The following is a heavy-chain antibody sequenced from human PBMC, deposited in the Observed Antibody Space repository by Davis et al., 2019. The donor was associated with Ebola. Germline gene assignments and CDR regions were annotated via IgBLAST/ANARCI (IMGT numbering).Heavy chain of an antibody. CDR3: ARGRNGGWDFDY. J-gene: IGHJ4*02. D-gene: IGHD6-19*01. CDR2: ISAYNGHT. Sequence: AASVKVSCKASEYSFTSYDINWVRQAIGQGLEWMAWISAYNGHTNYAQKFQGRLTLTTDTSTSTVYMELRSLTSDDTAEYYCARGRNGGWDFDYWGQGTRVTVSS. V-gene: IGHV1-18*01. CDR1: EYSFTSYD.